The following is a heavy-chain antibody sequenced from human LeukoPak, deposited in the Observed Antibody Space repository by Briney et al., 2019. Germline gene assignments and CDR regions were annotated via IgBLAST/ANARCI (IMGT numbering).Heavy chain of an antibody. Sequence: PGGSLRLSCAASGFTFSSYAMSWVRQAPGKGLEWVSAISGSGGSTYYAGSVKGRFTISRDNSKNTLYLQMNSLRAEDTAVYYCAKSGGSSWYYFDYWGQGTLVTVSS. V-gene: IGHV3-23*01. CDR1: GFTFSSYA. CDR2: ISGSGGST. CDR3: AKSGGSSWYYFDY. J-gene: IGHJ4*02. D-gene: IGHD6-13*01.